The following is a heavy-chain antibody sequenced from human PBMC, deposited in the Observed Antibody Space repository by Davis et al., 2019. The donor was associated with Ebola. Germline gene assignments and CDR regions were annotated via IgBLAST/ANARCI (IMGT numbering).Heavy chain of an antibody. CDR2: IKEDGSAQ. Sequence: GESLKISCAASGITFTRNWMSWVRQAPGKGLEWVANIKEDGSAQYYVDSVKGRFTISRDNAKNSLYLQMNSLRAEDTAVYYCARDHLEGSLDYWGQGTLVTVSS. D-gene: IGHD1-26*01. V-gene: IGHV3-7*01. J-gene: IGHJ4*02. CDR1: GITFTRNW. CDR3: ARDHLEGSLDY.